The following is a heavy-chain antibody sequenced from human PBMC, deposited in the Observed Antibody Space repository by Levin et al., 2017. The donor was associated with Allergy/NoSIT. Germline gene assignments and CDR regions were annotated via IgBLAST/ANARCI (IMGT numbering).Heavy chain of an antibody. J-gene: IGHJ3*02. D-gene: IGHD3-16*01. Sequence: TGGSLRLSCAASGFTFSDYYMSWIRQAPGKGLEWVSYISSGSGRTMYYADSVKGRFTISRDNAKNSVYLHMNSLRGEDTAVYYCARARMGAGDAFDIWGQGTMVTVSA. V-gene: IGHV3-11*01. CDR2: ISSGSGRTM. CDR3: ARARMGAGDAFDI. CDR1: GFTFSDYY.